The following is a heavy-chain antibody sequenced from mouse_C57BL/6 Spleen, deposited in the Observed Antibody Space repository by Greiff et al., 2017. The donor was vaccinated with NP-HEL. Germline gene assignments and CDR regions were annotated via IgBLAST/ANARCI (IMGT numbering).Heavy chain of an antibody. D-gene: IGHD6-1*01. V-gene: IGHV3-6*01. CDR3: ARWGSLFDY. CDR2: ISYDGSN. CDR1: GYSITSGYY. J-gene: IGHJ2*01. Sequence: EVKLQESGPGLVKPSQSLSLTCSVTGYSITSGYYWNWIRQFPGNKLEWMGYISYDGSNNYNPSLKNRISITRDTSKNQFFLKLNSVTTEDTATYYCARWGSLFDYWGQGTTLTVSS.